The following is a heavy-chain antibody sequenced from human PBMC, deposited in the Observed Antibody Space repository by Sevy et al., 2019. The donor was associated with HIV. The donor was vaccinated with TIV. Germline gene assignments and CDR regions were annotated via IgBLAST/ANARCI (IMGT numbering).Heavy chain of an antibody. CDR3: ARLTMNPGAGPLGAFDP. CDR2: ISSSGSTI. V-gene: IGHV3-48*03. Sequence: GGSLRLSCAASGFTFSSYEMNWVRQAPGKGLEWVSYISSSGSTIYYADSVKGRFTISRDNAKNSLYLQMNSLRAEDTAVYYCARLTMNPGAGPLGAFDPWGQGTLVTVSS. J-gene: IGHJ5*02. CDR1: GFTFSSYE. D-gene: IGHD3-22*01.